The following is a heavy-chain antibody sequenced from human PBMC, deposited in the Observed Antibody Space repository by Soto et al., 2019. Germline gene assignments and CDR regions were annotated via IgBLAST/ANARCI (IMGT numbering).Heavy chain of an antibody. D-gene: IGHD3-10*01. J-gene: IGHJ4*02. CDR2: ISVYNGET. CDR3: ARDWDGSGSYYTDY. Sequence: QVQLVQSGAEVKKPGASVKVSCKGFGYTFRGYGISWVRQAPGQGPEWMGWISVYNGETKYAQKLQGRVTMTADTSTSTAYMELRSLRSDDTAVYYCARDWDGSGSYYTDYWGQGTLVTVSS. V-gene: IGHV1-18*01. CDR1: GYTFRGYG.